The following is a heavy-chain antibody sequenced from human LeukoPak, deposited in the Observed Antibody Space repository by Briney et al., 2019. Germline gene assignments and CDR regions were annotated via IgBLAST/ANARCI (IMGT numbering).Heavy chain of an antibody. CDR3: ARATVVGATQSEFDY. V-gene: IGHV7-4-1*02. J-gene: IGHJ4*02. CDR2: INTNTGNP. D-gene: IGHD1-26*01. CDR1: GYTFTSYA. Sequence: ASVKVSCKASGYTFTSYAMSWVRQAPGQGLEWMGWINTNTGNPTYAQGFTGRFVFSLDTSVSTAYLQISSLKAEDTAVYYCARATVVGATQSEFDYRGQGTLVTVSS.